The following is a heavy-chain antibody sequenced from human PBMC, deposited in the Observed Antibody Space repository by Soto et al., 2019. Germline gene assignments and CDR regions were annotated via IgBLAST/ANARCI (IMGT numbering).Heavy chain of an antibody. J-gene: IGHJ4*02. D-gene: IGHD6-13*01. CDR3: AREGSSRIVFDY. CDR1: GGTFSSYA. Sequence: EASVKVSCKASGGTFSSYAISWARQAPGQGLEWMGGIIPIFGTANYAQKFQGRVTITADESTSTAYMELSSLRSEDTAVYYCAREGSSRIVFDYWGQGTLVTVSS. CDR2: IIPIFGTA. V-gene: IGHV1-69*13.